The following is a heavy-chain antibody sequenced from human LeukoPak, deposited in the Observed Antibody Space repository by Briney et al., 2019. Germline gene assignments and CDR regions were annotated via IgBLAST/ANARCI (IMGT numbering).Heavy chain of an antibody. Sequence: SETLSLTCTVSGGSLINYYWSWFRQPPGKGLEWIGYIYYSGSTYYNPSLKSRVTISVDTSKNQFSLKLSSVTAADTAVYYCAREDSYYYYMDVWGKGTTVTVSS. CDR1: GGSLINYY. J-gene: IGHJ6*03. V-gene: IGHV4-4*08. CDR2: IYYSGST. CDR3: AREDSYYYYMDV.